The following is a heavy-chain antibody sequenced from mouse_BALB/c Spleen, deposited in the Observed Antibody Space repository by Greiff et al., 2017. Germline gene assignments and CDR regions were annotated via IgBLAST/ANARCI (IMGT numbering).Heavy chain of an antibody. J-gene: IGHJ2*01. D-gene: IGHD1-1*01. CDR2: INPSTGYT. CDR3: ARLITTVRDY. Sequence: VQVVESGAELAKPGASVKMSCKASGYTFTSYWMHWVKQRPGQGLEWIGYINPSTGYTEYNQKFKDKATLTADKSSSTAYMQLSSLTSEDSAVYYCARLITTVRDYWGQGTTLTVSS. CDR1: GYTFTSYW. V-gene: IGHV1-7*01.